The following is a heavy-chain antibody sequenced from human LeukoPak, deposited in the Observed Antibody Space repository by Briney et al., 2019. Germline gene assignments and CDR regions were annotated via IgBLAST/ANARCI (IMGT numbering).Heavy chain of an antibody. V-gene: IGHV4-59*05. CDR3: VSPRGFSYGYFDY. J-gene: IGHJ4*02. CDR2: IYYSKNT. CDR1: GDSIRSYY. Sequence: SETLSLTCTVFGDSIRSYYWSWIRQPPGKGLEWIGSIYYSKNTYYNPSLKSRVTISADTSKNQFSLTLGSVSATDTAVYYCVSPRGFSYGYFDYWGQGTLVTVSS. D-gene: IGHD5-18*01.